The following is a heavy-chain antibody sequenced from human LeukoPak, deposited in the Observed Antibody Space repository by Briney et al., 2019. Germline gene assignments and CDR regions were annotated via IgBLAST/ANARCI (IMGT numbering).Heavy chain of an antibody. J-gene: IGHJ4*02. CDR2: INSDGSTT. D-gene: IGHD3-9*01. Sequence: GGSLRLSCAASGFTFSFYSMNWVRQVPGKGLEWVSYINSDGSTTTYADSVKGRFTISRDNAKNSLYLQMNSLRVDDTAVYYCARDLTGYVLDYWGQGTLVTVSS. CDR3: ARDLTGYVLDY. CDR1: GFTFSFYS. V-gene: IGHV3-74*01.